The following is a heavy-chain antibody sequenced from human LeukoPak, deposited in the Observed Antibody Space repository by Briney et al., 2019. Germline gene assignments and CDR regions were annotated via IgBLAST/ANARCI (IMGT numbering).Heavy chain of an antibody. D-gene: IGHD3-10*01. J-gene: IGHJ4*02. CDR3: ARGRKALWFGELIG. CDR2: TYYRSKWYN. Sequence: SQTLSLTCAISGDSVSSNSAAWNRIRQSPSRGLEWLGRTYYRSKWYNDYAVSVKSRITINPDTSKNQFSLQLNSVTPEDTAVYYCARGRKALWFGELIGWGQGTLVTVSS. V-gene: IGHV6-1*01. CDR1: GDSVSSNSAA.